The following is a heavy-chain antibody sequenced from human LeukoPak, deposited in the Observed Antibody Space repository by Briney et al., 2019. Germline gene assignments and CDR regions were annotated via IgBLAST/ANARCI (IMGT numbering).Heavy chain of an antibody. V-gene: IGHV1-69*02. CDR1: VGTFSSYT. Sequence: SVKVSCQGSVGTFSSYTISWVRQAPGQGLEWMGRIIPILCIANYAQKFQGRVTITADKSTSTAYMELSSLRSEDTAVYYCARGRGCSGGSCYSGHLDAVDIWGQGTMVTVSS. D-gene: IGHD2-15*01. CDR3: ARGRGCSGGSCYSGHLDAVDI. CDR2: IIPILCIA. J-gene: IGHJ3*02.